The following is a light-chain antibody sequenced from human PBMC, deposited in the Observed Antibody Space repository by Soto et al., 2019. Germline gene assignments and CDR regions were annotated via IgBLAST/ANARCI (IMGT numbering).Light chain of an antibody. J-gene: IGKJ1*01. V-gene: IGKV3-20*01. CDR1: QSVSSSY. Sequence: EIVLTQSPGTLSLSPGERATLSCRASQSVSSSYLAWYQQKPGQAPRLLIYGASTRATGVPARFSGSGSGTDLILAITSLQSEDFAVYYCQQYWHWPRTFGQGTKVDIK. CDR2: GAS. CDR3: QQYWHWPRT.